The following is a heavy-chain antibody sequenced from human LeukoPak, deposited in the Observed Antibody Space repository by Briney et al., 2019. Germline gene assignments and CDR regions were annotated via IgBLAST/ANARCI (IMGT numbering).Heavy chain of an antibody. J-gene: IGHJ1*01. V-gene: IGHV1-46*01. CDR3: ARARYYYDSSAYFQH. CDR1: GYTFTSYY. CDR2: INPSGGST. D-gene: IGHD3-22*01. Sequence: ASVTVSCKASGYTFTSYYMHWVRQAPGQGLEWMGLINPSGGSTSYAQKFQGRVTMTRDTSTSTVYMELSSLRSEDTAVYYCARARYYYDSSAYFQHWGQGTLVTVSS.